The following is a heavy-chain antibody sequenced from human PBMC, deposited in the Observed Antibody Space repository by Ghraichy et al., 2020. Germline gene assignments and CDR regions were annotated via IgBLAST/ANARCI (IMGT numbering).Heavy chain of an antibody. V-gene: IGHV3-7*03. Sequence: GESLNISCADSAPTFSSYWMSWVRQAPGKGLEWVANIKQDGGEKHYVDSVKGRFTISRDNAKNSVYLQMNSLRAEDTAVYYCAREGRARSGYTDWGQGTLVTVSS. D-gene: IGHD3-3*01. CDR3: AREGRARSGYTD. CDR2: IKQDGGEK. J-gene: IGHJ4*02. CDR1: APTFSSYW.